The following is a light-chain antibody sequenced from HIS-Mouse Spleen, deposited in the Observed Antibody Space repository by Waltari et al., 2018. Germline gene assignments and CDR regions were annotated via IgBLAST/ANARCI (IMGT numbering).Light chain of an antibody. V-gene: IGLV2-23*01. CDR3: CSYAGSSTWV. Sequence: QSALTQPASVSGSPGQSITISCTGTRSAVGRSHLLPWYQQHPGKAPKLMIYDGSKRPSGVSNRFSGSKSGNTASLTISGLQAEDEADYYCCSYAGSSTWVFGGGTKLTVL. CDR1: RSAVGRSHL. J-gene: IGLJ3*02. CDR2: DGS.